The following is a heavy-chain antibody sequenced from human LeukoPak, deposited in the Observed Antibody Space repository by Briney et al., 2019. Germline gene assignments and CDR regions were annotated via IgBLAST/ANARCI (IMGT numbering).Heavy chain of an antibody. CDR2: IWYDGSNK. V-gene: IGHV3-33*01. CDR1: GFTFSSYG. Sequence: GRSLRLSCAASGFTFSSYGMHWVRQALGKGLEWVAVIWYDGSNKYYADSVKGRFTISRDNSKNTLYLQMNSLRAEDTAVYYCARGPVFTMIVVVPIVWGQGTLVTVSS. CDR3: ARGPVFTMIVVVPIV. D-gene: IGHD3-22*01. J-gene: IGHJ4*02.